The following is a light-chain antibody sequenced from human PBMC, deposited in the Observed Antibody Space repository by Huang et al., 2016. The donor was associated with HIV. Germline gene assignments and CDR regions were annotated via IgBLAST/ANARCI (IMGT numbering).Light chain of an antibody. CDR3: QQTYITPLT. V-gene: IGKV1-39*01. CDR1: QRISSY. Sequence: DIQMAQSPSSLSASVGDIVTITCRASQRISSYLNWYQQKPGTAPKVLIYAATSLQSGVPSRLSGSGARTDFTLTINNLQPEDSATYYCQQTYITPLTVGQGTRLEIK. CDR2: AAT. J-gene: IGKJ2*01.